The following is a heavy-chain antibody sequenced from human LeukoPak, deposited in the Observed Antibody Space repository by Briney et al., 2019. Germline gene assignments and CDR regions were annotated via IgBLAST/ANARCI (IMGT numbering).Heavy chain of an antibody. CDR1: GYTFTSYG. CDR2: ISVYNGNT. V-gene: IGHV1-18*01. J-gene: IGHJ4*02. D-gene: IGHD3-22*01. CDR3: ARDPYYDSSDYPVGYFDY. Sequence: ASVKVSCKASGYTFTSYGISWVRQAPGQGLEWMGWISVYNGNTNYAQKFQGRVTMTTDTSTSTAYMELRSLRSDDTAVYYCARDPYYDSSDYPVGYFDYWGQGTLVTVSS.